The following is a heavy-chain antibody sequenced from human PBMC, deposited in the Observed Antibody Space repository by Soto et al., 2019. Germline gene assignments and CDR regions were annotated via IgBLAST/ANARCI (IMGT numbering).Heavy chain of an antibody. CDR3: ARDGSGYDTSGWQRGGYYFDY. J-gene: IGHJ4*02. CDR1: GGSVSSHY. CDR2: LYSTGST. V-gene: IGHV4-4*07. Sequence: SETLSLTCTVSGGSVSSHYWSWIRQAAGKGLEWIGRLYSTGSTNYNPSLRSRVTMSVGTSRNQFSLTLTSVTAADTAVYYCARDGSGYDTSGWQRGGYYFDYWGQGTLVTVSS. D-gene: IGHD3-22*01.